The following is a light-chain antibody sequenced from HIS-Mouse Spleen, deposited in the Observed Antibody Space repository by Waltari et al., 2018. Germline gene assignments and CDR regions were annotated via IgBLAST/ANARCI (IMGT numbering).Light chain of an antibody. CDR1: SSDVESCNY. J-gene: IGLJ1*01. CDR2: DVS. CDR3: CSYAGSYTGV. Sequence: QSALTQPRSVSGSPGQSVPISCTGTSSDVESCNYFSGYQQHPGKAPKLMIYDVSKRPSGVPDRFSGSKSGNTASLTISGLQAEDEADYYCCSYAGSYTGVFGTGTKVTVL. V-gene: IGLV2-11*01.